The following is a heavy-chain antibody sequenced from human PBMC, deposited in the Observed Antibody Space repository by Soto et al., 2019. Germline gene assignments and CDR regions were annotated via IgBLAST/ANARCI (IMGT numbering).Heavy chain of an antibody. Sequence: SETLSLTCAVYGGSFSGYYWSWIRQPPGKGLEWIGEINHSGSTNYNPSLKSRGTISVDTSKNKFSLKLSSVTAADTAAYYCARARGRSGYWFWGQGTMVTVSS. D-gene: IGHD3-3*01. CDR2: INHSGST. CDR1: GGSFSGYY. J-gene: IGHJ3*01. V-gene: IGHV4-34*01. CDR3: ARARGRSGYWF.